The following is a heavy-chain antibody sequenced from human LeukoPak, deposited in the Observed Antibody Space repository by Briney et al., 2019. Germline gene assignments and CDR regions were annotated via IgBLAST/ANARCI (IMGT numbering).Heavy chain of an antibody. Sequence: ASVKVSCKASGYTFTSYDINWVRQATGQGLEWMGWMNPNSGNTGYAQKFQGRVTMTRNTSISTAYMELNSLRAEDTAVYYCAREVVVANLYYFDYWGQGTLVTVSS. CDR1: GYTFTSYD. D-gene: IGHD3-22*01. CDR3: AREVVVANLYYFDY. V-gene: IGHV1-8*01. CDR2: MNPNSGNT. J-gene: IGHJ4*02.